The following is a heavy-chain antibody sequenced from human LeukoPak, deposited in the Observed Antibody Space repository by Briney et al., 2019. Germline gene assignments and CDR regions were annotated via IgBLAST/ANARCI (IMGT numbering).Heavy chain of an antibody. D-gene: IGHD1-26*01. V-gene: IGHV3-21*01. Sequence: GRSPRLSCAASGFTFSSYSMNWVRQAPGKGLEWVSSISSSSSYIYYADSVKGRFTISRDNAKKSVYLQMNSLRAEDTAVYYCARAYSERYGLGCYYMDVWGKGTTVTISS. CDR3: ARAYSERYGLGCYYMDV. CDR1: GFTFSSYS. J-gene: IGHJ6*03. CDR2: ISSSSSYI.